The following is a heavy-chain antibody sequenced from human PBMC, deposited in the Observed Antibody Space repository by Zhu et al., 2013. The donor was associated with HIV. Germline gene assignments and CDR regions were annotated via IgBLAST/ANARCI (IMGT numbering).Heavy chain of an antibody. D-gene: IGHD2-2*02. Sequence: QVQLVQSGAEVKKPGSSVKVSCKASGGTFSSYTISWVRQAPGQGLEWMGRIIPILGIANYAQKFQGRVTITADKSTSTAYMELSSLRSEDTAVYYCARDGRALVVVPAAIPYGMDVWGQGTTVTVSS. CDR2: IIPILGIA. J-gene: IGHJ6*02. CDR3: ARDGRALVVVPAAIPYGMDV. CDR1: GGTFSSYT. V-gene: IGHV1-69*08.